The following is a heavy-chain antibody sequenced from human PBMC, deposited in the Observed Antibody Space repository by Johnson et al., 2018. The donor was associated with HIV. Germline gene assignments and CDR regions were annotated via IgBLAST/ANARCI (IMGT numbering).Heavy chain of an antibody. D-gene: IGHD3-22*01. CDR3: AKASHYDSSGNPSDAFDI. Sequence: VQLVESGGGLVQPGRSLRLSCAASGFTFDDYGMSWVRQAPGKGLEWVSGINWNGGSTGYADSVKGRFTISRDNAKNSLYLQMNSLRAEDTAVYYCAKASHYDSSGNPSDAFDIWGQGTMIT. CDR1: GFTFDDYG. CDR2: INWNGGST. V-gene: IGHV3-20*04. J-gene: IGHJ3*02.